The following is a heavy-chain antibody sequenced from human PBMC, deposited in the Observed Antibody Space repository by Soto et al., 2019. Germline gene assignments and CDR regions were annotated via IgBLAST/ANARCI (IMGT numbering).Heavy chain of an antibody. CDR1: GYTFTSYG. CDR2: INGYNGNT. CDR3: ARMGDVPYYYYGMDV. D-gene: IGHD3-16*01. Sequence: GASVKVSCKASGYTFTSYGISWVRQAPGQGLEWMGWINGYNGNTNHAQKLQGRVTMSTDTSTSTAYMELRSLRSDDSAVYYCARMGDVPYYYYGMDVSGQGTTVTVSS. J-gene: IGHJ6*02. V-gene: IGHV1-18*01.